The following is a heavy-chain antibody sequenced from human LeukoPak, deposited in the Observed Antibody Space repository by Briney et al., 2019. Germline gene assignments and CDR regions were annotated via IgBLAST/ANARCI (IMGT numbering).Heavy chain of an antibody. Sequence: GGSLRLSCAASGFTFDDYAMHWVRQAPGKGLEWVSGISWNSGSIGYADSVKGRFTISRDNAKNSLYLQMNSLRAEDTALYYCAEDLNSGSYPHTAFDIWGQGTMVTVSS. D-gene: IGHD1-26*01. CDR2: ISWNSGSI. CDR3: AEDLNSGSYPHTAFDI. V-gene: IGHV3-9*01. CDR1: GFTFDDYA. J-gene: IGHJ3*02.